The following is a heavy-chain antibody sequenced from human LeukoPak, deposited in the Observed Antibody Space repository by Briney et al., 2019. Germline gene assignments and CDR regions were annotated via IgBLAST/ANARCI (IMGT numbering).Heavy chain of an antibody. CDR2: IYSTGTT. D-gene: IGHD1-7*01. V-gene: IGHV4-4*07. Sequence: KPSETLSLICTVSGDSINNTYWSWIRQPAGKGFEWIGRIYSTGTTNYNPSLKSRVTMSVDTSKNQFSLKLSSVTAADTAVYYCARDLRVGWNYEVPFDFWGQGTLVTVSS. CDR3: ARDLRVGWNYEVPFDF. CDR1: GDSINNTY. J-gene: IGHJ4*02.